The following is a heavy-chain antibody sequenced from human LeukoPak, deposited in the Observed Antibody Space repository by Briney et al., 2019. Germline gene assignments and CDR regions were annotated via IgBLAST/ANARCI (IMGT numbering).Heavy chain of an antibody. CDR1: GFTFSNYG. J-gene: IGHJ4*02. CDR3: AKVGSGWYGVDY. D-gene: IGHD6-19*01. V-gene: IGHV3-30*02. CDR2: IRYDATNE. Sequence: GGSLRLSCAASGFTFSNYGMHWVRRAPGKGLEWVAFIRYDATNEYYADSVKGRFTISRDNSKKILYLQMNSLRPEDTAVYSCAKVGSGWYGVDYWGQGALVTVSS.